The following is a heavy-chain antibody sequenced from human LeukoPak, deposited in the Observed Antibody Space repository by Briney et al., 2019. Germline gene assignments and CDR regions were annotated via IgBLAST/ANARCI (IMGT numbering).Heavy chain of an antibody. J-gene: IGHJ5*02. CDR3: AREAVTIFGVVRTQTTKLPHRFDP. CDR1: GYTFTSHH. Sequence: PRASVNGSCRASGYTFTSHHMHWVRQAPGQGLNWMGIINPSGCSTNYAQKFQGRVIMTRDMSTSTVYMELSSLRSEDTAVYYCAREAVTIFGVVRTQTTKLPHRFDPRGQGTMVTVSS. CDR2: INPSGCST. V-gene: IGHV1-46*01. D-gene: IGHD3-3*01.